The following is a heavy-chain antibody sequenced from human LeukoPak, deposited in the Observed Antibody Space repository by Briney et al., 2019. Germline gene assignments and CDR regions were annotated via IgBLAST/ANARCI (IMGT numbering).Heavy chain of an antibody. D-gene: IGHD6-13*01. CDR2: INHSGST. CDR1: GGSFSGYY. J-gene: IGHJ3*02. CDR3: ASGYSSSWYAELPDAFDI. Sequence: SETLSLTCAVYGGSFSGYYWSWIRQPPGKGLEWIGEINHSGSTNYNPSLKSRVTISLDTSKHQFSLKLSSLTAADTAVYYCASGYSSSWYAELPDAFDIWGQGTMVTVSS. V-gene: IGHV4-34*01.